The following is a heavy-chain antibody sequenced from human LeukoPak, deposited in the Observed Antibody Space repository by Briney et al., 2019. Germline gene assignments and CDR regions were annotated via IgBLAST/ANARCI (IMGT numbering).Heavy chain of an antibody. J-gene: IGHJ5*02. CDR3: ARLLLTGDYYDSMIDP. V-gene: IGHV4-39*01. D-gene: IGHD3-22*01. CDR2: IYYSGST. Sequence: ASETLSLTCTVSGGSISSSSYYWGWIRQPPGKGLEWIGSIYYSGSTYYNPSLKSRVTISVDTSKNQFSLKLSSVTAADTAVYYCARLLLTGDYYDSMIDPWGQGTLVTVSS. CDR1: GGSISSSSYY.